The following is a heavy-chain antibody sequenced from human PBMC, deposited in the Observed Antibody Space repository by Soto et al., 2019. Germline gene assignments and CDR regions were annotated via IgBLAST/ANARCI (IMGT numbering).Heavy chain of an antibody. CDR3: TTVLSPLDAFYI. D-gene: IGHD2-8*01. V-gene: IGHV3-15*01. Sequence: GGSLRLSCAASGFTFSNAWMSWVRQAPGKGLEWVGRIKSKTDGGTTDYAAPVKGRFTISRDDSKNTLYLQMNSVKTEDTAVYYCTTVLSPLDAFYIWGQGTMVTVSS. CDR1: GFTFSNAW. CDR2: IKSKTDGGTT. J-gene: IGHJ3*02.